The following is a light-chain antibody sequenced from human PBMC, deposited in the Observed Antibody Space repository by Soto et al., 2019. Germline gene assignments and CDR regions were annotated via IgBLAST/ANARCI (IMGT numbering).Light chain of an antibody. J-gene: IGLJ2*01. CDR1: SSNIGSNY. Sequence: QSVLTQPPSASGTPGQRVTISCSGSSSNIGSNYVYWYQQLPGTAPKLLIYKNNQRPSGVPDRFSGSKSGTSASLAISGLRSDDEAEYFCAAWDDSLSGHVVFGGGTQLTVL. V-gene: IGLV1-47*01. CDR2: KNN. CDR3: AAWDDSLSGHVV.